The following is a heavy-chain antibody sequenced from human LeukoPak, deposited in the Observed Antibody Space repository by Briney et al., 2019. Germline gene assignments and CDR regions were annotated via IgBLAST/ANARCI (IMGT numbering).Heavy chain of an antibody. CDR1: GFTVSSNY. Sequence: PGGSLRLSCAASGFTVSSNYMSWVRQAPGKGLEWVSVIYSGGSTYYADSVKGRFTISRDSAKNSLYLQMNSLRAEDTALYYCAKVTGPEYYYYAMDVWGQGTTVTVSS. J-gene: IGHJ6*02. CDR3: AKVTGPEYYYYAMDV. D-gene: IGHD3-10*01. V-gene: IGHV3-53*05. CDR2: IYSGGST.